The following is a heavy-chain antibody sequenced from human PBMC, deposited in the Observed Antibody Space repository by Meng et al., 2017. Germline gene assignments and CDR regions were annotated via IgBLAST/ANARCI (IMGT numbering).Heavy chain of an antibody. Sequence: QVRRQQWGAGLLKPSETLSLTCAFSGGSFSGYYWSWIRQPPGKGLEYIGEINHSGSTNYNPSLKSRVTISVDTSKNQFSLKLSSVTAADTAVYYCARVGKVVTAPLTYWGQGTLVTVSS. D-gene: IGHD2-21*02. V-gene: IGHV4-34*01. CDR2: INHSGST. J-gene: IGHJ4*02. CDR1: GGSFSGYY. CDR3: ARVGKVVTAPLTY.